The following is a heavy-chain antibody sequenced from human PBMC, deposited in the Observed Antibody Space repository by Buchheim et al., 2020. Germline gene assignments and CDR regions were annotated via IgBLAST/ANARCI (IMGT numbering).Heavy chain of an antibody. V-gene: IGHV3-23*01. Sequence: EVQLLESGGGLVQPGGSLRLSCAASGFTFSNYAMNWVRQAPGKGLEWVSVISGSAGSKYHADSVKGRFTISRDNSKNTLYLQMNSQRAEDTAVYYWSKVKSGWQYFEYWGQGT. D-gene: IGHD6-19*01. J-gene: IGHJ4*02. CDR1: GFTFSNYA. CDR3: SKVKSGWQYFEY. CDR2: ISGSAGSK.